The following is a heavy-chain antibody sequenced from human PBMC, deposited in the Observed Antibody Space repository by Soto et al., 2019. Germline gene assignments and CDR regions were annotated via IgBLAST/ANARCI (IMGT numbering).Heavy chain of an antibody. J-gene: IGHJ4*02. D-gene: IGHD2-15*01. CDR2: ISSSSSYI. Sequence: PGGSLRLSCAASVFTFSSYSMNWVRQAPGKGLEWVSSISSSSSYIYYADSVKGRFTISRDNAKNSLYLQMNSLRAEDTAVYYCARDPADCSGGSCYLTRGYFDYWGQGTLVTVSS. CDR1: VFTFSSYS. CDR3: ARDPADCSGGSCYLTRGYFDY. V-gene: IGHV3-21*01.